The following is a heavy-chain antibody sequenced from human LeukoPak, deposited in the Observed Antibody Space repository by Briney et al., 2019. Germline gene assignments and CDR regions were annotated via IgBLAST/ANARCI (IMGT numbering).Heavy chain of an antibody. J-gene: IGHJ4*02. CDR3: ARAGNGDYPGPVEFDY. CDR1: GGSISSYY. Sequence: SETLSLTCTVSGGSISSYYWSWIRQPPGKGLEWIGYIYYSGSTNYNPSLKSRVTISVDTSKNQFSLKLSSVTAAGTAVYYCARAGNGDYPGPVEFDYWGQGTLVTVSS. D-gene: IGHD4-17*01. CDR2: IYYSGST. V-gene: IGHV4-59*01.